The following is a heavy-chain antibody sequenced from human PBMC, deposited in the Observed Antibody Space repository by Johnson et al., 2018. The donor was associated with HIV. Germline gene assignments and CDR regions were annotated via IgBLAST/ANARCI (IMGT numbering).Heavy chain of an antibody. D-gene: IGHD6-6*01. V-gene: IGHV3-30-3*01. CDR3: AKALPEYSSTPQAFDV. CDR1: GFTFSSYA. Sequence: QEQLVESGGGVVQPGRSLRLSCAASGFTFSSYAMHWVRQAPGKGLEWVAVISYDGSNKYYADSVKGRFTISRDNSKNTLYLQMNSLRAEDTAVYYCAKALPEYSSTPQAFDVWGQGTMVTVSS. CDR2: ISYDGSNK. J-gene: IGHJ3*01.